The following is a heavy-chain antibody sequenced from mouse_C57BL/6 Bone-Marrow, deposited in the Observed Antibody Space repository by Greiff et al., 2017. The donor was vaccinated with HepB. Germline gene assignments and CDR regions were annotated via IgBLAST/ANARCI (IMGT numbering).Heavy chain of an antibody. J-gene: IGHJ1*03. CDR1: GFTFSSYA. CDR3: ARGGPTIVTTWYFDV. V-gene: IGHV5-4*03. CDR2: ISDGGSYT. D-gene: IGHD2-5*01. Sequence: EVMVVESGGGLVKPGGSLKLSCAASGFTFSSYAMSWVRQTPEKRLEWVATISDGGSYTYYPDNVKGRFTISRDNAKNNLYLQMSHLKSEDTAMYYCARGGPTIVTTWYFDVWGTGTTVTVSS.